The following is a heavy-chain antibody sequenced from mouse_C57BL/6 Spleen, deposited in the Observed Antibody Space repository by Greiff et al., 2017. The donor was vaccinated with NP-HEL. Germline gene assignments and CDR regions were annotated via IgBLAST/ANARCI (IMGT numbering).Heavy chain of an antibody. CDR1: GFTFSSYG. V-gene: IGHV5-6*02. Sequence: KVEESGGDLVKPGGFLKLSCAASGFTFSSYGMSWVRQTPDKRLEWVATISSGGSYTYYPDSVKGRFTISRDNAKNTLYLQMSSLKSEDTAMYYCARGGGSTLGAMDYWGQGTSVTVSS. CDR2: ISSGGSYT. D-gene: IGHD1-1*01. CDR3: ARGGGSTLGAMDY. J-gene: IGHJ4*01.